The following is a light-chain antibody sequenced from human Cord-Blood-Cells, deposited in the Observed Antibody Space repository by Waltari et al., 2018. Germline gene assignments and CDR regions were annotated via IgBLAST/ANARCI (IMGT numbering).Light chain of an antibody. CDR1: QSVSSSY. J-gene: IGKJ4*01. V-gene: IGKV3-20*01. Sequence: ETVLTLSPGTLSFSPGESATLSCRASQSVSSSYLAWYQQKPGHAPRLLIYGASSRTAGITDRFSGSGPGTDFTLTISRLEPDEFAVYYCQQYGSSPPLTFGGGTKVEIK. CDR2: GAS. CDR3: QQYGSSPPLT.